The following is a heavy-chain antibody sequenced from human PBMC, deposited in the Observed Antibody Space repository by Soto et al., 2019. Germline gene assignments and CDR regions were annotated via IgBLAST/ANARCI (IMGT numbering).Heavy chain of an antibody. V-gene: IGHV4-30-4*01. J-gene: IGHJ4*02. CDR2: IYYSGST. Sequence: SETLSLTCTVSGGSISSGDYYWSWIRQPPGKGLEWIGYIYYSGSTYYNPSLKSRVTISVDTSKNQFSLKLSSVTAADTAVYYCAREVVRITIFGVVIRNFEYWGQGTLVTVSS. CDR3: AREVVRITIFGVVIRNFEY. D-gene: IGHD3-3*01. CDR1: GGSISSGDYY.